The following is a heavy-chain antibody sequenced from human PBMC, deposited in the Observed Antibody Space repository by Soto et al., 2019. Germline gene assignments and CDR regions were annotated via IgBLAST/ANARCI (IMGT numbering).Heavy chain of an antibody. J-gene: IGHJ4*02. Sequence: PSENLSLTCTDLRASISSGGAYWGWLRHPPGKGLEWIGCIYYSGDTYYNTSLKRPLAKSADTAKNHVSRGLTALTATDTTTYFCARAPLSTRTSTARDFDSWGQGTLVTVSS. CDR1: RASISSGGAY. CDR2: IYYSGDT. CDR3: ARAPLSTRTSTARDFDS. D-gene: IGHD2-21*02. V-gene: IGHV4-31*01.